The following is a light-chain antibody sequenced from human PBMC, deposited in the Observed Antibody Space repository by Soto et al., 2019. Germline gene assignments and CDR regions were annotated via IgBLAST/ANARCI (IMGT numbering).Light chain of an antibody. CDR2: GAS. CDR3: QQYYNWPPVT. V-gene: IGKV3-15*01. J-gene: IGKJ2*01. CDR1: QSVGTN. Sequence: EIVMTQSPATLSVSPGERATLSCRASQSVGTNLAWYQQKPGQAPRLLIYGASPRPTGIPARFSGSGSGTDFILTISSLQSEDFAVYHCQQYYNWPPVTFGQGTKLEIK.